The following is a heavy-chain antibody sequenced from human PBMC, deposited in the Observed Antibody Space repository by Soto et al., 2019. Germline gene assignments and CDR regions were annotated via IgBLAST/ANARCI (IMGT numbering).Heavy chain of an antibody. CDR1: GGTFSNYA. D-gene: IGHD1-26*01. CDR2: AIPVYGST. V-gene: IGHV1-69*01. CDR3: ARRGVANSRDAFDI. Sequence: QVQLVQSGAEVKKPGTSVKVSCEVSGGTFSNYAITWVRQAPGQWLEWLGGAIPVYGSTNYAQKFQGRVTITAGESATTTFMELSSLRSDDTAVYYCARRGVANSRDAFDIWGQGTLVTVS. J-gene: IGHJ3*02.